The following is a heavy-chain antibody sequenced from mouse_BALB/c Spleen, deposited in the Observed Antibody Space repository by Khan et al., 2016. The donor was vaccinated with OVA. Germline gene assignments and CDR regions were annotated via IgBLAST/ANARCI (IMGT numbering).Heavy chain of an antibody. CDR3: ARQPYYHYNVMDY. CDR2: MWSDGSS. CDR1: GFSLTNYG. Sequence: QVQLKESGPGLVAPSQSLYLTCTISGFSLTNYGMHWVRQPPGKGLEWVALMWSDGSSTYNSALNNRLTISKNTSKSQVFLKMNRIQTDDTAMYFCARQPYYHYNVMDYWGQGTSVTVSS. V-gene: IGHV2-6-1*01. D-gene: IGHD2-4*01. J-gene: IGHJ4*01.